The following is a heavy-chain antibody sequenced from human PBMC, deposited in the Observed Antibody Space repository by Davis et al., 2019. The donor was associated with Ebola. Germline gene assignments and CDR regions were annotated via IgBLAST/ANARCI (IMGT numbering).Heavy chain of an antibody. CDR1: GFTFSSYS. CDR2: ISSSSSTI. V-gene: IGHV3-48*04. J-gene: IGHJ4*02. D-gene: IGHD3-3*01. Sequence: PGGSLRLSCAASGFTFSSYSMNWVRQAPGKGLEWVSYISSSSSTIYYADSVKGRFTISRDNAKNSLYLQMNSLRAEDTAVYYCASGYYDFWSGYYFGFDYWGQGTLVTVSS. CDR3: ASGYYDFWSGYYFGFDY.